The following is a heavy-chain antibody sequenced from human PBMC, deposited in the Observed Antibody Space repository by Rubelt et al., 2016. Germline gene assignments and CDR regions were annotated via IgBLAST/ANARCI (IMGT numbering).Heavy chain of an antibody. Sequence: EVQLVESGGGLVQPGGSLRLSCAASGFTVSSNYMSWVRQAPGKGLEWVSVIYSGGSTYYADSVKGRFTIYRDNSKNTLYLQMNSLRAEDTAVYYCARLYGDYAYYYYGMDVWGQGTTVTVSS. V-gene: IGHV3-53*01. CDR3: ARLYGDYAYYYYGMDV. CDR1: GFTVSSNY. J-gene: IGHJ6*02. CDR2: IYSGGST. D-gene: IGHD4-17*01.